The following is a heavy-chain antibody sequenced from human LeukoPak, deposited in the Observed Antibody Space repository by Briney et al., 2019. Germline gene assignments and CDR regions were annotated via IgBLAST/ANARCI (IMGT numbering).Heavy chain of an antibody. CDR3: AREWAVTTTNLVAFDI. CDR1: GGSISSYY. D-gene: IGHD4-17*01. V-gene: IGHV4-59*01. Sequence: SETLSLTCTVSGGSISSYYWSWIRQPPGKGLEWIGYIYYSGSTNYNPSLKNRVTISVDTSKNQFSLKLSSVTAADTAVYYCAREWAVTTTNLVAFDIWGQGTMVTVSS. CDR2: IYYSGST. J-gene: IGHJ3*02.